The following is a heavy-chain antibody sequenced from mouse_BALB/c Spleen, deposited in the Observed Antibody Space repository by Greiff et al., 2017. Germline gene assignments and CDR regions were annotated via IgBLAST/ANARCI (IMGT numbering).Heavy chain of an antibody. Sequence: QVQLQQPGAELVKPGASVKLSCKASGYTFTSYYMYWVKQRPGQGLEWIGGINPSNGGTNFNEKFKSKATLTVDKSSSTAYMQLSSLTSEDSAVYYCTPSYGNYGAYAMDYWGQGTSVTVSS. CDR3: TPSYGNYGAYAMDY. CDR2: INPSNGGT. J-gene: IGHJ4*01. D-gene: IGHD2-10*01. V-gene: IGHV1S81*02. CDR1: GYTFTSYY.